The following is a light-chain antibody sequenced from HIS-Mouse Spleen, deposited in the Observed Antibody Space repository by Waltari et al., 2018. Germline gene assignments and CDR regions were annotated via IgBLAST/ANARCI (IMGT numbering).Light chain of an antibody. CDR1: QGISSY. J-gene: IGKJ4*01. Sequence: AIRMTQSPSSFSASTGDRVTITCRASQGISSYLAWYQQKPGKAPKPLIYAASTLQSGVPARFSGSGSGTDFTLTISCLQSEDFATYYCQQYYSYPALTFGGGTKVEIK. CDR2: AAS. CDR3: QQYYSYPALT. V-gene: IGKV1-8*01.